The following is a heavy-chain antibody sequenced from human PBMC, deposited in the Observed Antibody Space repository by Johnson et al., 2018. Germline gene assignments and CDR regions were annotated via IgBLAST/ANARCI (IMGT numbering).Heavy chain of an antibody. V-gene: IGHV4-59*13. CDR1: GGPIRNYY. J-gene: IGHJ6*03. CDR3: ARGHYDSSGPFYMDV. CDR2: LYYSGST. D-gene: IGHD3-22*01. Sequence: QVQLQESGPGLVEPSETLSLTCTVSGGPIRNYYWSWIRQPPGKGLELIGYLYYSGSTNYNPSLKSRVTISVDTSKNQFSLKLSSVTAADTAMYYCARGHYDSSGPFYMDVWGKGTTVIVSS.